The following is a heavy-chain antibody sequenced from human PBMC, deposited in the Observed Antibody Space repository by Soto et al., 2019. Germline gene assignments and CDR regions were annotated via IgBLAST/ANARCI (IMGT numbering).Heavy chain of an antibody. Sequence: SETLSLTCTVSGGSISSGGYYWSWIRQHPGKGLEWIGYIYYSGSTYYNPSLKSRVTISVDTSKNQFSLKLSSVTAADTAVYYCAGMDYGFWSGHIDYWGQGTLVTVSS. J-gene: IGHJ4*02. V-gene: IGHV4-31*03. D-gene: IGHD3-3*01. CDR3: AGMDYGFWSGHIDY. CDR2: IYYSGST. CDR1: GGSISSGGYY.